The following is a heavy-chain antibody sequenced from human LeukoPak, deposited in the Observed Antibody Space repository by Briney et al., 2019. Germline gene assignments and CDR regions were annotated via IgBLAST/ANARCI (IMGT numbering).Heavy chain of an antibody. J-gene: IGHJ4*02. CDR1: GFTFSSYV. D-gene: IGHD3-22*01. V-gene: IGHV3-30*02. CDR3: AKDATYYDSSGYFDY. Sequence: PGGSLRLSCAASGFTFSSYVMSWVRQAPGKGLEGVAFIRYDGSNKYYADSVKGRFTISRDNSKNTLYLQMNSLRAEDTAVYYCAKDATYYDSSGYFDYWGQGTLVTVSS. CDR2: IRYDGSNK.